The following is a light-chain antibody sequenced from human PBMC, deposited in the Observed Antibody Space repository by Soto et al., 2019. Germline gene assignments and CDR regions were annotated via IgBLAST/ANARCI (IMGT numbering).Light chain of an antibody. Sequence: DIQMTQSPSSLSASVGDRATITCRASQSISSYLNWYQQKPGKAPKLLIYAASSLQSGVPSRFSGSGSGTDFTLTISSLQPEDFATYYCQQSYNTPFTFGPGTKVDIK. CDR1: QSISSY. CDR3: QQSYNTPFT. J-gene: IGKJ3*01. V-gene: IGKV1-39*01. CDR2: AAS.